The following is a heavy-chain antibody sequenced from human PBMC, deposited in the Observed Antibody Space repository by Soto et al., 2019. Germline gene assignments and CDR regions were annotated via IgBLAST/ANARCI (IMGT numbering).Heavy chain of an antibody. J-gene: IGHJ4*02. CDR1: GFTFSSYA. CDR3: ASRIGDFDYLGWYEDY. CDR2: ISGSGGST. Sequence: PGGSLRLSCAASGFTFSSYAMSWVRQAPGKGLEWVSAISGSGGSTYYADSVKGRFTISRDNSKNTLYLQMNSLRAEDTAVYYCASRIGDFDYLGWYEDYWGQGTLVTVSS. D-gene: IGHD6-19*01. V-gene: IGHV3-23*01.